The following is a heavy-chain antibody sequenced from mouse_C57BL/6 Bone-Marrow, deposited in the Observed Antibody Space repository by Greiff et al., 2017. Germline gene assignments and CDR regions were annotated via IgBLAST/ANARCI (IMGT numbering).Heavy chain of an antibody. J-gene: IGHJ1*03. CDR2: IDPEDGET. D-gene: IGHD1-1*01. Sequence: EVQVVESGAELVKPGASVKLSCTASGFNIKDYYMHWVKQRTEQGLEWIGRIDPEDGETKYAPKFQGKATITADTSSNTAYLQLSSLTSEDTAVYYCARFEGSGSSYWYFDVWGTGTTVTVSS. CDR3: ARFEGSGSSYWYFDV. CDR1: GFNIKDYY. V-gene: IGHV14-2*01.